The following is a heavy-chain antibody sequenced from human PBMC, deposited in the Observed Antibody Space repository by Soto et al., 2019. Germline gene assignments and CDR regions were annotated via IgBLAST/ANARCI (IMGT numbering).Heavy chain of an antibody. CDR2: ISAYNGNT. CDR1: GYTFTSYG. CDR3: ARYGGYCSSTSCKGHNWFDP. V-gene: IGHV1-18*04. Sequence: ASVKVSCKASGYTFTSYGISWVRQAPGQGLEWMGWISAYNGNTNYAQKLQGRVTMTTDTSTSTAYMELRRLRSDETAVYYCARYGGYCSSTSCKGHNWFDPWGKGTLFTVSS. J-gene: IGHJ5*02. D-gene: IGHD2-2*01.